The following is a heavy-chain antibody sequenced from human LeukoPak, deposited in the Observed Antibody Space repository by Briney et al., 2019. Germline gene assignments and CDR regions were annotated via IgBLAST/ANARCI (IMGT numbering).Heavy chain of an antibody. Sequence: SQTLSLTCTVSGGSISSGSYYWSWIRQPAGKGLEWIGRIYTSGSTNYNPSLKSRVTISVDTSKNQFSLKLSSVTAAVTAVYYCARGRYFDHVIDYWGQGTLVTVSS. CDR3: ARGRYFDHVIDY. CDR1: GGSISSGSYY. J-gene: IGHJ4*02. CDR2: IYTSGST. D-gene: IGHD2/OR15-2a*01. V-gene: IGHV4-61*02.